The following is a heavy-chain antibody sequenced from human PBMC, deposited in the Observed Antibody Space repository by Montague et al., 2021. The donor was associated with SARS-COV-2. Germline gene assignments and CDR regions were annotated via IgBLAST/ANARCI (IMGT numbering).Heavy chain of an antibody. Sequence: SETLSLTCTVSGGSISAYYWSWIRQSPGKGLEWLGHVYHSGSTNYNPSLKGRVTISIDMSKNQFSLRLSSVTAADTAVYYCARLPRSAMFDPWGQGTLVTVSS. CDR3: ARLPRSAMFDP. CDR2: VYHSGST. D-gene: IGHD2-15*01. CDR1: GGSISAYY. J-gene: IGHJ5*02. V-gene: IGHV4-59*01.